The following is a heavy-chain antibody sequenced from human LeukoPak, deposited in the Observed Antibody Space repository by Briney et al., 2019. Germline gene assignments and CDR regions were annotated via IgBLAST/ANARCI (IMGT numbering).Heavy chain of an antibody. CDR3: ARATSGYSRGWVDY. CDR1: GGSVSSSNW. V-gene: IGHV4-4*02. Sequence: SGTLSLTCAVSGGSVSSSNWWSWVLQPPGKGLEWIGEIYHSGSTNYNPSLKSRVTISVDKSKNQFSLKLSSVTAADTAVYYCARATSGYSRGWVDYWGQGTLVTVPS. D-gene: IGHD6-19*01. J-gene: IGHJ4*02. CDR2: IYHSGST.